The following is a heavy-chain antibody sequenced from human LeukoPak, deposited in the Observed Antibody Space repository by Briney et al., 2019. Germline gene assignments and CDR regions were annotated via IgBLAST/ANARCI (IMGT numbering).Heavy chain of an antibody. CDR1: GFMFTTYW. CDR2: IKPDGSET. V-gene: IGHV3-7*01. J-gene: IGHJ4*02. D-gene: IGHD6-13*01. CDR3: GGFGYEAAVDL. Sequence: EGSLRLSCAASGFMFTTYWMTWVRQAPGKGPEWVANIKPDGSETYYVDSVKGRFTISRDNTKSLLYLQMNSLRGEDAAVYYCGGFGYEAAVDLWGQGTLVTVSS.